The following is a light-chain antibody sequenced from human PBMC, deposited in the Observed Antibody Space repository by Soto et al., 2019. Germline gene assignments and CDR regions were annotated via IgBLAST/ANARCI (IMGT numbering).Light chain of an antibody. CDR2: EVS. J-gene: IGLJ1*01. CDR3: LWYMGSGIYV. Sequence: QSALTQPASVSGSPGQSITISCTGTSSDVGGYNYVSWYQQHPGKAPKLMIYEVSNRPSGVSNRFSGSILGNKAALTITGAQADDESDYYCLWYMGSGIYVFGTGTKVTVL. V-gene: IGLV2-14*01. CDR1: SSDVGGYNY.